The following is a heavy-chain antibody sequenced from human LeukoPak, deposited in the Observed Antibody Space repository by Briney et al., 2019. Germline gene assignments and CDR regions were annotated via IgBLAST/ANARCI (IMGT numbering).Heavy chain of an antibody. Sequence: GGSLRLSCEASGFTFTTYSMNWVRQAPGKGLEWVAGISDSGGRTKYADSVKGRFTISRDNPKNTLYLQMNSLRADDTAVYFCAKRGVVIRVILVGFHKEAYYFDSWGQGALVTASS. V-gene: IGHV3-23*01. CDR1: GFTFTTYS. D-gene: IGHD3-22*01. CDR2: ISDSGGRT. J-gene: IGHJ4*02. CDR3: AKRGVVIRVILVGFHKEAYYFDS.